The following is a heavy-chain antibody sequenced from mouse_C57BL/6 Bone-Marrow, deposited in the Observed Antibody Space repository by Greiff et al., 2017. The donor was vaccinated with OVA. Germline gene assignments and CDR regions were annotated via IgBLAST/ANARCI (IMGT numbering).Heavy chain of an antibody. Sequence: QVQLQQSGAELARPGASVKMSCKASGYTFTSYTMHWVKQRPGQGLEWIGYINPSSGYTKYNQKFKDKATLTADKSSSKAYMQLSSLTSEDSAVYYCARVGGYNWYFDVWGTGTTVTVSS. D-gene: IGHD2-14*01. CDR2: INPSSGYT. V-gene: IGHV1-4*01. CDR3: ARVGGYNWYFDV. J-gene: IGHJ1*03. CDR1: GYTFTSYT.